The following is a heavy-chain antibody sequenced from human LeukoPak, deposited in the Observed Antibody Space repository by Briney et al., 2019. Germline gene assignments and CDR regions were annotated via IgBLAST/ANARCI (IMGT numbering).Heavy chain of an antibody. CDR3: ERDLFSSSSDGEYYFDY. J-gene: IGHJ4*02. Sequence: GGSLRLSCAASGFAFSRYSMNWVRQAPGKGLEWVSSISSSSSYIYYADSVKGRFTISRDNAKNSLYLQMNRLRADDTAVYYCERDLFSSSSDGEYYFDYWGQGTLVTVSS. CDR1: GFAFSRYS. CDR2: ISSSSSYI. V-gene: IGHV3-21*01. D-gene: IGHD6-6*01.